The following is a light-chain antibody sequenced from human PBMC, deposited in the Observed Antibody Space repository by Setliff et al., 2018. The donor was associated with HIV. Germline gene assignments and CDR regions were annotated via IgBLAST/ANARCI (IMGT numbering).Light chain of an antibody. CDR3: SSYTSSSTYV. V-gene: IGLV2-14*01. CDR1: SSDVGAYNY. J-gene: IGLJ1*01. Sequence: QSVLTQPASVSGSPGQSITISCTGTSSDVGAYNYVSWYQQHPGKAPKLMISDVTKRPSGVSNRFSGSKSGNTASLTISGLQAEDEADYYCSSYTSSSTYVFGTGTKVTVL. CDR2: DVT.